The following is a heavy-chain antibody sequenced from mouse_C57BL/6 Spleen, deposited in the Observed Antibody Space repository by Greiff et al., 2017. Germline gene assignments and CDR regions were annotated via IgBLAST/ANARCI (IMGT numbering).Heavy chain of an antibody. CDR2: SRNKANDYTT. Sequence: EVQVVESGGGLVQSGRSLRLSCATSGFTFSDFYMAWVRQAPGKGLEWIAASRNKANDYTTEYSASVKGRFIVSRDTSQSILYLQMNARRAEDTAMYYCARDAEGRFAYWGQGTLVTVSA. J-gene: IGHJ3*01. V-gene: IGHV7-1*01. CDR3: ARDAEGRFAY. D-gene: IGHD3-3*01. CDR1: GFTFSDFY.